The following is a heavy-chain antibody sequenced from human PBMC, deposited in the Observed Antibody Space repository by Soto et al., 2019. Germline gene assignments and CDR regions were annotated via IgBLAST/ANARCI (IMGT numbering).Heavy chain of an antibody. CDR1: GFTFSSYG. V-gene: IGHV3-30*18. CDR3: AKGLVSYGDHAAPLDPMDV. Sequence: QVQLVESGGGVVQPGRSLRLSCAVSGFTFSSYGMHWVRQAPDKGLEWVAVISYDGRNKYYADTVKGRFTISRDNSKNTLYLQINSLRTEDTGVYYCAKGLVSYGDHAAPLDPMDVWGEGTTVTVSS. D-gene: IGHD4-17*01. CDR2: ISYDGRNK. J-gene: IGHJ6*04.